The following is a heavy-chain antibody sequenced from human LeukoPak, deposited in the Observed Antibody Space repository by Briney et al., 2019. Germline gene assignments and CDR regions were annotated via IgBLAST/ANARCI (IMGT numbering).Heavy chain of an antibody. Sequence: SETLSLTCIVSGGSISSYYWSWIRQPPGKGLVWIGYIHYSGSTNYNPSLKSRVTISVDTSKNQFSLQLSSVTAADTAVYYCARDKRVAVAGTYIYYYYMDVWGNGTTVTISS. D-gene: IGHD6-19*01. V-gene: IGHV4-59*01. CDR2: IHYSGST. J-gene: IGHJ6*03. CDR1: GGSISSYY. CDR3: ARDKRVAVAGTYIYYYYMDV.